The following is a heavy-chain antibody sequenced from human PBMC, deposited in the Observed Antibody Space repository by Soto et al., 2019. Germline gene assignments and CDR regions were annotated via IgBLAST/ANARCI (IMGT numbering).Heavy chain of an antibody. CDR2: ISGSGGST. J-gene: IGHJ4*02. V-gene: IGHV3-23*01. CDR3: AKGSVSTRPYYFDY. Sequence: PGGSLRLSCAASGFTFSSYAMSWVRQAPGQGLEWVSAISGSGGSTYYADSVKGRFTISRDNSRNTLSLEMNSLRAEDTAKYYCAKGSVSTRPYYFDYWGQGTLVTVSS. CDR1: GFTFSSYA. D-gene: IGHD2-2*01.